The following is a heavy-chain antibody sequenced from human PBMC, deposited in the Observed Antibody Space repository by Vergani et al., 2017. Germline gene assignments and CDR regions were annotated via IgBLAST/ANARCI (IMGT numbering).Heavy chain of an antibody. Sequence: QVQLVQSGAEVKKPGASVKVSCKASGYTFTGYYMHWVRQAPGQGLEWMGRINPNSGGTNYAQKFQGSVTMTRDTSISTAYMELSRLRSDDTAVYYCARDRGIRCSSTSCPKHFDYWGQGTLVTVSS. CDR1: GYTFTGYY. D-gene: IGHD2-2*01. CDR2: INPNSGGT. J-gene: IGHJ4*02. V-gene: IGHV1-2*06. CDR3: ARDRGIRCSSTSCPKHFDY.